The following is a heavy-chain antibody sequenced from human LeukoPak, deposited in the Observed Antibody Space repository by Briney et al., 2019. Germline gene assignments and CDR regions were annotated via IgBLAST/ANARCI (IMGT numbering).Heavy chain of an antibody. J-gene: IGHJ4*02. V-gene: IGHV4-34*01. Sequence: KSSETLSLTCAVYGGSFSGYYWSWIRQPPGKGLEWIGEINHSGSTNYNPSLKSRVTMSVDTSKNQFSLKLSSVTAADTAVYYCVSGPPSDYWGQGTLVTVSS. CDR3: VSGPPSDY. CDR1: GGSFSGYY. CDR2: INHSGST.